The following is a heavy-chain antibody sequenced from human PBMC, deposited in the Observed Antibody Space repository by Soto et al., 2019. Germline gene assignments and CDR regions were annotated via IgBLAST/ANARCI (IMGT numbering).Heavy chain of an antibody. CDR3: ARGGYSYGYTLSPDFVY. CDR2: IKQDGSEK. CDR1: GFTFSSYW. D-gene: IGHD5-18*01. J-gene: IGHJ4*02. Sequence: EVQLVESGGGLVQPGGSLRLSCAASGFTFSSYWMSWVRQAPGKGLEWVANIKQDGSEKYYVDSVKGRFTIYRDNAKNPLDLQMNSRRAEDAAVYYCARGGYSYGYTLSPDFVYWGQGTLVTVSS. V-gene: IGHV3-7*01.